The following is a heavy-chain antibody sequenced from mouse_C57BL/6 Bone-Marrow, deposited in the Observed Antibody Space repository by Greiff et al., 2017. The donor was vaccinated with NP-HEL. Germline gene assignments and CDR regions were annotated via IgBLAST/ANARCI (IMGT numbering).Heavy chain of an antibody. CDR2: IQPNSGST. CDR1: GDRGRREG. V-gene: IGHV1-64*01. CDR3: ARRGLDYAMDY. Sequence: VQLQQPGAELVKPGASVKWSCKEEGDRGRREGRHGGKEREGEGGEGRGMIQPNSGSTNYNEKFKSKATLTVDKSSSTAYMQLSSLTSEDSAVYYCARRGLDYAMDYWGQGTSVTVSS. J-gene: IGHJ4*01.